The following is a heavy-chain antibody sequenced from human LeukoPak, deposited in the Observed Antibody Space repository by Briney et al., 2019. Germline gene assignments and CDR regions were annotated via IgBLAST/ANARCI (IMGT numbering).Heavy chain of an antibody. CDR2: ISASGVTT. D-gene: IGHD3-10*01. CDR3: AKDLWFGELSHHYDY. CDR1: GFTFSSYA. Sequence: PGGSLRLSCAASGFTFSSYAMSWVRQAPGKGLEWVSAISASGVTTHYADSVKGRFTISRDNSKNTLYLQMNSLRAEDTAVYYCAKDLWFGELSHHYDYWGQGTLVTVSS. V-gene: IGHV3-23*01. J-gene: IGHJ4*02.